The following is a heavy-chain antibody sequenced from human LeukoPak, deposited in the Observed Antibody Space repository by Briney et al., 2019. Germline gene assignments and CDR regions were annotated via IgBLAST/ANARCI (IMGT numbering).Heavy chain of an antibody. J-gene: IGHJ2*01. D-gene: IGHD2-15*01. CDR3: ARVLVVAGHSDYSYFDL. CDR1: GGSISSYY. V-gene: IGHV4-4*07. CDR2: IYTSGTT. Sequence: KPSETLSLTCTVSGGSISSYYWSWIRQPAGKGLEWIGHIYTSGTTNYNPSLKSRVTMSVDTSKSQFSLKLSSVTAADTAVYYCARVLVVAGHSDYSYFDLWGRGTLVTVSS.